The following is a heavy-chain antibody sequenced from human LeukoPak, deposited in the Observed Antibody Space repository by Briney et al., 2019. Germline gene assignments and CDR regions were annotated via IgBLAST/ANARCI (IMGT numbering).Heavy chain of an antibody. J-gene: IGHJ5*02. CDR2: IIPIFATV. CDR3: ARHPTEIHGSLLEVSGSHWFDP. CDR1: GYTFTGYY. V-gene: IGHV1-69*13. Sequence: SVKVSCKASGYTFTGYYMHWVRQAPGQGLEWMGGIIPIFATVNYAQKFQGKITITADESTSTAYMELSSLRPEDTAVYYCARHPTEIHGSLLEVSGSHWFDPWGQGTLVTVSS. D-gene: IGHD1-1*01.